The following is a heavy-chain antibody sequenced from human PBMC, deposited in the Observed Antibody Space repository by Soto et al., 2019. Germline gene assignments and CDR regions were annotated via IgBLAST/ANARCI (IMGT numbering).Heavy chain of an antibody. CDR1: GGSINRGDYY. CDR3: SRRYPVFSEYFVVSGIFDY. J-gene: IGHJ4*02. CDR2: VSSYRGTT. Sequence: TLSLTCTVSGGSINRGDYYWSWIRQPPGKGLEWIGYVSSYRGTTYYNPSLKSRLTISLGTPMNKFSLKLSSVTAADTAVYYCSRRYPVFSEYFVVSGIFDYRGQGSLVTVSS. D-gene: IGHD3-22*01. V-gene: IGHV4-30-4*01.